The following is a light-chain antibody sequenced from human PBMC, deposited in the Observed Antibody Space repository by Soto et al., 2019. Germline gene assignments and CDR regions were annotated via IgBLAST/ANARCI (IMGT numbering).Light chain of an antibody. Sequence: QSVLTQPASVSGSPGQSITVSCTGTNTDVGGYNYVSWYQHRPGKAPRLMIYEVRNRLSGVSNRFSGSKSGNTASLTIYGIQSEDEADYYCTSYTPTGALVFGSGTKLTVL. CDR2: EVR. V-gene: IGLV2-14*01. CDR3: TSYTPTGALV. J-gene: IGLJ3*02. CDR1: NTDVGGYNY.